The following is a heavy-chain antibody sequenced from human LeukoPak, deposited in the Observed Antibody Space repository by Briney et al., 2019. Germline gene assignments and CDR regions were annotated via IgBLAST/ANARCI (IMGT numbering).Heavy chain of an antibody. CDR2: ISYDGSNK. J-gene: IGHJ4*02. D-gene: IGHD4-17*01. CDR3: AKEDFSDSGTVSYFDY. Sequence: GGSLRLSCAASGFTFSSYGMHWVRQAPGKGLEWVAVISYDGSNKYYADSVKGRFTISRDNSKNTLYLQMNSLRAEDTAVYYCAKEDFSDSGTVSYFDYWAREPWSPSPQ. CDR1: GFTFSSYG. V-gene: IGHV3-30*18.